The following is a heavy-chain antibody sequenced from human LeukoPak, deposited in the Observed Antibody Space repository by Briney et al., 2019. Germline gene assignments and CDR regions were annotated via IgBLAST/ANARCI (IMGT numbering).Heavy chain of an antibody. J-gene: IGHJ4*02. CDR1: GGSISSYY. D-gene: IGHD3-22*01. CDR2: INHSGTT. CDR3: ARGENYYDNSGYDY. V-gene: IGHV4-34*01. Sequence: PSETLSLTCTVSGGSISSYYWSWIRQPAGKGLEWIGEINHSGTTNYNPSLKSRVTISVDTSKNQFSLKLSSVTAADTAVYYCARGENYYDNSGYDYWGQGTLVTVSS.